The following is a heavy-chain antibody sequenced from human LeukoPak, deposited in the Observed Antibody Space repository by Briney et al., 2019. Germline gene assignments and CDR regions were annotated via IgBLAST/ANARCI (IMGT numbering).Heavy chain of an antibody. CDR3: ARGWVPSDITLK. Sequence: GGTLRLSCAASGFTFSIYWMHWVRQAPGKGLVWVARINGDGGDTNYADSGKGRFAISRDNARNTVYLQVNCLRAEDTAVYYCARGWVPSDITLKWGQGTMVTVSS. CDR1: GFTFSIYW. J-gene: IGHJ3*01. CDR2: INGDGGDT. D-gene: IGHD3-22*01. V-gene: IGHV3-74*01.